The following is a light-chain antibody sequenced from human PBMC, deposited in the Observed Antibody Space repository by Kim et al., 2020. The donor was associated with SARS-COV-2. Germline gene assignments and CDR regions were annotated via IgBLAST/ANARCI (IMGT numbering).Light chain of an antibody. J-gene: IGKJ1*01. CDR1: QSISYY. CDR2: AAS. CDR3: QRYSSPPLT. Sequence: ASVGDTAPLSCRASQSISYYVAWYQQPPGKVPLLLFYAASTLQSGVPSRFGGSGSRTFSTLTISRLQPEDVATYCWQRYSSPPLTFGQGTKVEIK. V-gene: IGKV1-27*01.